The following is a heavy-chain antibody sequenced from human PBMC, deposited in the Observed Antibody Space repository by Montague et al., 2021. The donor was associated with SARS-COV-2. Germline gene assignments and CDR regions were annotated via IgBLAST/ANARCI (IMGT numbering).Heavy chain of an antibody. CDR2: IKAGNT. CDR1: GFSVSDSY. CDR3: ARGLQQRSNFDY. Sequence: SLRLSCAASGFSVSDSYMSRVRQAPGKGPEWVSIIKAGNTYYTDSVKGRFTMSRDNSKNTLPLQMNSLRDEDTAVYYCARGLQQRSNFDYWGQGTLVTVSS. J-gene: IGHJ4*02. D-gene: IGHD6-25*01. V-gene: IGHV3-53*01.